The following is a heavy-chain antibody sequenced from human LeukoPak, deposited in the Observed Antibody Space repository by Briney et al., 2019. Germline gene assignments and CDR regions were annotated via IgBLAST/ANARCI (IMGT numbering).Heavy chain of an antibody. CDR2: IQYGGSDK. CDR1: GFIFSNAW. V-gene: IGHV3-30*02. Sequence: PGGSLRLSCAASGFIFSNAWMSWVRQAPGKGLEWVAFIQYGGSDKDYADSVKGRFTISRDNSKDTLYLQMNSLRPEDTAVYYCAKGGYDILTGPYYFDYWGQGTLVTVSS. J-gene: IGHJ4*02. CDR3: AKGGYDILTGPYYFDY. D-gene: IGHD3-9*01.